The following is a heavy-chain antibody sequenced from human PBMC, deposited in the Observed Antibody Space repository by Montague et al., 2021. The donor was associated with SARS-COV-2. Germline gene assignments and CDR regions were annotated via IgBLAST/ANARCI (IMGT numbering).Heavy chain of an antibody. J-gene: IGHJ4*02. D-gene: IGHD3-10*01. V-gene: IGHV3-33*01. CDR3: ARDSKSYYYGSFFRGGNYFDY. Sequence: SRRLSFAASGFTFSSYGMHWVRQAPGKGLEWVAVIWYDGSNKYYADSVKGRFTISRDNSKNTLYLQMNSPRAEDMAVYYCARDSKSYYYGSFFRGGNYFDYWGQGTLVTVSS. CDR2: IWYDGSNK. CDR1: GFTFSSYG.